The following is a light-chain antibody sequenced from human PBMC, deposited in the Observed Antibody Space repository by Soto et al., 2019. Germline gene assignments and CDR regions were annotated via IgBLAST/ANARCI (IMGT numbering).Light chain of an antibody. Sequence: SYELTQPPSVSVAPGQTATITCGGNTVGSESVHWYQQRPGQAPVLVVYDDSDRPSGIPERFSGSNAGNTATLTISRVEAGDEADYYCQVWDSSRDHYVFGTRTKVTVL. CDR2: DDS. CDR3: QVWDSSRDHYV. J-gene: IGLJ1*01. CDR1: TVGSES. V-gene: IGLV3-21*02.